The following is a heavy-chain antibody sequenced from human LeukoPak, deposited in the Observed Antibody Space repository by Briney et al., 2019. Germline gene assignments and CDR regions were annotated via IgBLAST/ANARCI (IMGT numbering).Heavy chain of an antibody. CDR3: AKDGDCSSTSCYSGFDY. CDR1: GYSFTSYW. V-gene: IGHV5-51*01. D-gene: IGHD2-2*01. Sequence: GESLKISCKGSGYSFTSYWIGWVRQMPRKGLEWMGIIYPGDSDTRYSPSFQGQVTISADKSISTAYLQWSSLKASDTAMYYCAKDGDCSSTSCYSGFDYWGQGTLVTVSS. CDR2: IYPGDSDT. J-gene: IGHJ4*02.